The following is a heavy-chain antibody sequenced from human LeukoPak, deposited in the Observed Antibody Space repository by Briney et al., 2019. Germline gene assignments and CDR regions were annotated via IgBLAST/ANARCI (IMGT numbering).Heavy chain of an antibody. CDR1: GYTFTIYG. CDR3: ARDSGLLWWYSRY. J-gene: IGHJ4*02. Sequence: ASVKVSYKASGYTFTIYGISWVRQAPGQGREGMGWISADSGNTNYAEKLQGRVTMTTDTSTSTAYMELRSLRSDDTAVYYCARDSGLLWWYSRYWGQGTLVTVSS. V-gene: IGHV1-18*01. D-gene: IGHD2-21*01. CDR2: ISADSGNT.